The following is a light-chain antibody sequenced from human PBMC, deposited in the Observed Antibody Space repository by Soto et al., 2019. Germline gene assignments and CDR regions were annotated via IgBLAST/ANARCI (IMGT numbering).Light chain of an antibody. CDR2: GAS. J-gene: IGKJ2*01. V-gene: IGKV3-20*01. Sequence: EIVLTKSPGTLSLSPGERATLSCRASQSVSSSYLAWYQQKPGQAPRLLIYGASSRATGIPDRFSGSGSGTDFTLTISRLEPEDFAVYYCQQYGGSPLYTFGQGTKLEI. CDR1: QSVSSSY. CDR3: QQYGGSPLYT.